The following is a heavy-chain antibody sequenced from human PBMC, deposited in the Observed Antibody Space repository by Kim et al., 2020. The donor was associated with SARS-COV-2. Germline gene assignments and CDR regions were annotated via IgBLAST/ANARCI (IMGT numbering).Heavy chain of an antibody. CDR1: GYTFTSYD. D-gene: IGHD6-13*01. J-gene: IGHJ6*02. Sequence: ASVKVSCKASGYTFTSYDINWVRQATGQGLEWMGWMNPNSGNTGYAQKFQGRVTMTRNTSISTAYMELSSLRSEDTAVYYCAAPYSSSWYIQQRGSDNYYYYYGMDVWGQGTTVTVSS. CDR3: AAPYSSSWYIQQRGSDNYYYYYGMDV. CDR2: MNPNSGNT. V-gene: IGHV1-8*01.